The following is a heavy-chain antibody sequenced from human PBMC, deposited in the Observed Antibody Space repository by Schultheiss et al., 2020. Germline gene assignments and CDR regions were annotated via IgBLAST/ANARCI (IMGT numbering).Heavy chain of an antibody. CDR2: IYYSGST. J-gene: IGHJ5*02. CDR1: GGSISSGGYY. V-gene: IGHV4-61*08. D-gene: IGHD2-2*01. CDR3: ARASYCSSTSCYNWFDP. Sequence: SETLSLTCTVSGGSISSGGYYWSWIRQPPGKGLEWIGYIYYSGSTNYNPSLRSRVTISVDTSKNQFSLKLSSVTAADTAVYYCARASYCSSTSCYNWFDPWGQGTLVTVSS.